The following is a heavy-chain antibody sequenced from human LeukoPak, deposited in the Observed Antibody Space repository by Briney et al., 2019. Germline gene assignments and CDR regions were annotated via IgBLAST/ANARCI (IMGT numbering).Heavy chain of an antibody. CDR3: AKDPNYYDSSGYSDDAFDI. D-gene: IGHD3-22*01. V-gene: IGHV3-23*01. Sequence: GGSLRLSCAASGFTFSSYSMNWVRQAPGKGLEWVSAISGSGGSTYYADSVKGRFTISRDNSKNTLYLQMNSLRAEDTAVYYCAKDPNYYDSSGYSDDAFDIWGQGTMVTVSS. J-gene: IGHJ3*02. CDR1: GFTFSSYS. CDR2: ISGSGGST.